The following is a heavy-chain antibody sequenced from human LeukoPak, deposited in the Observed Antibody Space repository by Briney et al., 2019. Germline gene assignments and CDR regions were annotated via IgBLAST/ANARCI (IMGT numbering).Heavy chain of an antibody. J-gene: IGHJ3*02. CDR1: GGSISSYY. V-gene: IGHV4-59*01. Sequence: SETLSLTCTVSGGSISSYYWSWIRQPPGKGLEWIGYIYYSGSTNYNPSLKSRVTISVDTSKNQFSLKLSSVTAADTAVYYCARVRGYSYGSDAFDIWGQGTMVTVSS. CDR3: ARVRGYSYGSDAFDI. D-gene: IGHD5-18*01. CDR2: IYYSGST.